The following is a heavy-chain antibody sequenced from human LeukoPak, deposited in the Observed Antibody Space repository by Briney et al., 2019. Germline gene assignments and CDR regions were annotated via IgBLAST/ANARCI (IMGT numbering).Heavy chain of an antibody. D-gene: IGHD4-17*01. CDR1: GGTFSSYA. CDR3: AREVSYYGDYGGTWFDP. Sequence: ASVKVSCKASGGTFSSYAISWVRQAPGQGLEWMGWMSPNSGNTGYAQKFQDRVTMTRNTSISTAYMELSSLKSEDTAVYYCAREVSYYGDYGGTWFDPWGQGTLVTVSS. CDR2: MSPNSGNT. V-gene: IGHV1-8*02. J-gene: IGHJ5*02.